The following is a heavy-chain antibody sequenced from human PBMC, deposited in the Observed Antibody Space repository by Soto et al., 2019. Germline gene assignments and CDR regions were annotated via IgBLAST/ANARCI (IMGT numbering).Heavy chain of an antibody. J-gene: IGHJ1*01. CDR1: GGSFTDYY. CDR3: AKVAYSSGWVPEYFQH. V-gene: IGHV4-34*01. D-gene: IGHD6-19*01. CDR2: ISHGGTT. Sequence: SETLSLTCSVSGGSFTDYYWTWIRQPPGKPLEWIGEISHGGTTKDNPFLHSRVTMSVDTSRNQFSLDLTSVTAADTAVYYCAKVAYSSGWVPEYFQHWGQGTLVTVSS.